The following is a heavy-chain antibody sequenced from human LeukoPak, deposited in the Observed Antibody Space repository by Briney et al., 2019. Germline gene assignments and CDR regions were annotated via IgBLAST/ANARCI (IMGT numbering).Heavy chain of an antibody. V-gene: IGHV1-18*01. D-gene: IGHD6-6*01. CDR2: ISAYNGNT. CDR3: ARGLERMYSSSSFDP. Sequence: ASVKVSCKASGYTFTSYGISWVRQAPGQRLEWMGWISAYNGNTNYAQKLQGRVTMTTDTSTSTAYMELRSLRSDDTAVYYCARGLERMYSSSSFDPWGQGTLVTVSS. CDR1: GYTFTSYG. J-gene: IGHJ5*02.